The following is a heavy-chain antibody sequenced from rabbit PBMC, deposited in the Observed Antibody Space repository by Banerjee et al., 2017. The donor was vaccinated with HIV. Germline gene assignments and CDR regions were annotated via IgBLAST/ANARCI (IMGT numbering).Heavy chain of an antibody. CDR3: ASYYSDGYAGDAYATGGYYFNL. D-gene: IGHD6-1*01. Sequence: QLKESGGGLVQPGGSLTLSCKASGFDFSSYYMSWVRQAPWQGLEWVGIIYGGSGSTDYASWVNGRFTISSDNAQNTVDLQMNSLTAADTATYFCASYYSDGYAGDAYATGGYYFNLWGPGTLVTVS. J-gene: IGHJ4*01. V-gene: IGHV1S7*01. CDR1: GFDFSSYY. CDR2: IYGGSGST.